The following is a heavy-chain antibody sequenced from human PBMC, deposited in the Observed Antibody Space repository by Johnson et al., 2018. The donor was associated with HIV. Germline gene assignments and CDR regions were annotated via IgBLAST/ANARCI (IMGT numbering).Heavy chain of an antibody. CDR2: VSYDGSVK. D-gene: IGHD3-22*01. CDR1: GFTFSSYA. J-gene: IGHJ3*02. CDR3: ARAGRITMIVVALGAFDI. V-gene: IGHV3-30*04. Sequence: QVQLVESGGGVVQPGRSLRLSCAASGFTFSSYAMHWVRQAPGKGLEWVALVSYDGSVKYYADSVKGRFIISRDNSKNTLYLQMNSLRPEDTAVYYCARAGRITMIVVALGAFDIWGQGTMVTVSP.